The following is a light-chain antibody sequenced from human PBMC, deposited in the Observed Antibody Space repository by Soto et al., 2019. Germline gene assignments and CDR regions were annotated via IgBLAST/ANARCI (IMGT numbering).Light chain of an antibody. J-gene: IGKJ3*01. V-gene: IGKV3-20*01. CDR2: GAS. Sequence: EIVLTQSPGTLSLSPGERATLSCRASQSISSSYLAWYQQKPGQAPRLLIYGASSRATDIPGRFSGRGSGTDFTLTISRLEPEDFALYYCQHNGSSPIFTFGPGTKVDIK. CDR3: QHNGSSPIFT. CDR1: QSISSSY.